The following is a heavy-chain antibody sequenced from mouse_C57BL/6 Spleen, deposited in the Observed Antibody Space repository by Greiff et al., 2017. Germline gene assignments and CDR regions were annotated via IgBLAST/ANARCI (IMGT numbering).Heavy chain of an antibody. D-gene: IGHD1-1*02. CDR2: ISYDGSN. V-gene: IGHV3-6*01. Sequence: EVQLVESGPGLVKPSQSLSLTCSVTGYSITSGYYWNWIRQFPGNKLEWMGYISYDGSNNYNPSLKNRISITRDTSKNQIFLKLNSVTTEDTATYYCARESTMPMDYWGQGTSVTVSS. CDR3: ARESTMPMDY. J-gene: IGHJ4*01. CDR1: GYSITSGYY.